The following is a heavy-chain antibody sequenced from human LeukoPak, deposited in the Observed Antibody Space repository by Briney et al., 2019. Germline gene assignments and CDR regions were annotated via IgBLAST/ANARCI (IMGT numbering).Heavy chain of an antibody. V-gene: IGHV1-18*01. Sequence: EASVKVSCKASGGTFSSYAISWVRQAPGQGLEWMGWISAYNGNTNYAQKLQGRVTMTTDTSTSTAYMELRSLRSDDTAVYYCARSPYYDFWSGYYSRGLFDYWGQGTLVTVSS. J-gene: IGHJ4*02. CDR3: ARSPYYDFWSGYYSRGLFDY. CDR1: GGTFSSYA. CDR2: ISAYNGNT. D-gene: IGHD3-3*01.